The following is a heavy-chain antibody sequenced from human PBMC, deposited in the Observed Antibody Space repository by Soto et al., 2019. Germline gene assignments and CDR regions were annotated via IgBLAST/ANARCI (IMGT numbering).Heavy chain of an antibody. CDR1: GGTFSSYA. Sequence: QVQLVQSGAEVKKPGSSVKVSCKASGGTFSSYAISWVRQAPGQGLEWMGGIIPIFGTANYAQKFQGRVTITADESTSTAYMELSSLRSEDTAVYYCARGVGDIVVVPAAIWFDPRGQGTLVTVSS. CDR3: ARGVGDIVVVPAAIWFDP. V-gene: IGHV1-69*01. J-gene: IGHJ5*02. D-gene: IGHD2-2*01. CDR2: IIPIFGTA.